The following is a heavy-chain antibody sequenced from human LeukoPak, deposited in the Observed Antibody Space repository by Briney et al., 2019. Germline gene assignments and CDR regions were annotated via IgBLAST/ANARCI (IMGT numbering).Heavy chain of an antibody. CDR3: ARDLSIRVRTLDY. J-gene: IGHJ4*02. Sequence: GGSLRLSCAASGFIFSTYSMNWVRQAPGKGLEWVSSMSSSSSNIYYADSVKGRFTISRDNAKNSLYLQMNSRRAEDTAVYYCARDLSIRVRTLDYWGQGTLVTVSS. CDR1: GFIFSTYS. V-gene: IGHV3-21*01. D-gene: IGHD5/OR15-5a*01. CDR2: MSSSSSNI.